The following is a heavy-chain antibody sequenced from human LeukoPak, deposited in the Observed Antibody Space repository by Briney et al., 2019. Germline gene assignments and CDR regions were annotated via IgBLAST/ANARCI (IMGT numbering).Heavy chain of an antibody. V-gene: IGHV4-4*02. CDR2: VHLSGAS. J-gene: IGHJ4*02. CDR1: GGSILSTNW. CDR3: AREGGFYRPLDY. Sequence: SSETLSLTCAVSGGSILSTNWWSWVRQPPGKGLEWIGEVHLSGASNYNPSLKSRVSMSIDKSRNHLSLELTSVTAADTAVYYCAREGGFYRPLDYSGQGTLVTVSS. D-gene: IGHD3-3*01.